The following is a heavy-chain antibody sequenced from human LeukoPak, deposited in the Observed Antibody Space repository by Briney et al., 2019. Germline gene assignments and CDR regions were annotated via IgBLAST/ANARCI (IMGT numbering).Heavy chain of an antibody. CDR3: ARDLEGYSSGHSGY. CDR1: GYTFTDYG. CDR2: ISTLYGNK. V-gene: IGHV1-18*01. D-gene: IGHD6-19*01. Sequence: ASVKVSCKASGYTFTDYGINWVRQAPGQGPEWMGWISTLYGNKNFAQKFQGRVTMTSDTSTSTAYMELRSLRSDDTAVYYCARDLEGYSSGHSGYWGQGTLVTVSS. J-gene: IGHJ4*02.